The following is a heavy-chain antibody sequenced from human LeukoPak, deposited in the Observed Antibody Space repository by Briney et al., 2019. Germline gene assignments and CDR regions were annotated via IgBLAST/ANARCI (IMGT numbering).Heavy chain of an antibody. D-gene: IGHD6-13*01. CDR1: GGSISSYY. CDR3: ARHLGSSWYNYYYGMDV. CDR2: IYYSGST. V-gene: IGHV4-59*08. J-gene: IGHJ6*02. Sequence: SETLSLTCTVSGGSISSYYWSWIRQPPGKGLEWIGYIYYSGSTNYNPSLKSRVTISVDTSKNQFSLKLSSVTAADTAVYYCARHLGSSWYNYYYGMDVWGQGTAVTVSS.